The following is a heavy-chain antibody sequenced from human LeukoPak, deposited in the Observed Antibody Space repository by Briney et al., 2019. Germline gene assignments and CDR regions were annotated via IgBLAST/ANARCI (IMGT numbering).Heavy chain of an antibody. D-gene: IGHD1-26*01. V-gene: IGHV3-30*18. CDR3: AKAGKYSGSYYFDY. Sequence: GGSLRLSCAASGFTFSSYGMHWVRQAPGKGLEWVAVISYDGSNKYYADSVKGRFTISRDNSKNTLYLQMNSLRAEDTAVYYCAKAGKYSGSYYFDYWGQGTLVTVSS. CDR2: ISYDGSNK. CDR1: GFTFSSYG. J-gene: IGHJ4*02.